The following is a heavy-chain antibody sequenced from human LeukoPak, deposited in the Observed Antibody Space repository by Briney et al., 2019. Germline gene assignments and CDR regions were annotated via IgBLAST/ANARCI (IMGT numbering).Heavy chain of an antibody. V-gene: IGHV4-59*03. Sequence: SETLTLSCTVSGDSISSYYLNWIRQPPGKGLEWIGYTYTRGSTNYNPSLRSRVTISADTSKNQFTLKLSSVTAADTAVYYCEVKDYWGQGTLVTVSS. CDR2: TYTRGST. CDR1: GDSISSYY. D-gene: IGHD4-11*01. J-gene: IGHJ4*02. CDR3: EVKDY.